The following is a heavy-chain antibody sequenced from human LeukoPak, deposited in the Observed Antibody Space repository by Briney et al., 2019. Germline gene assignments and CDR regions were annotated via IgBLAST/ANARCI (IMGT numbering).Heavy chain of an antibody. Sequence: SETLSLTCTVSGGSISSYYWSWIRQPPGKGLEWIGYIYDSGSTNYNPSLKSRVTISVDTSKNQFSLKLSSVTAEDTAVYYCARVVDHDYGDYYLDYWGQGTLVTVSS. CDR3: ARVVDHDYGDYYLDY. V-gene: IGHV4-59*12. CDR2: IYDSGST. CDR1: GGSISSYY. D-gene: IGHD4-17*01. J-gene: IGHJ4*02.